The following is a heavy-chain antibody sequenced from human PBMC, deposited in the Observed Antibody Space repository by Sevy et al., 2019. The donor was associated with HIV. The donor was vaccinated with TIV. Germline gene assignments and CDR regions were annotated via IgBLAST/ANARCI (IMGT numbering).Heavy chain of an antibody. CDR2: ISYDGSNK. Sequence: GGSLRLSCAASGFTFSSYAMHWVRQAPGKGLEWVAVISYDGSNKYYADSVKGRFTNSRDNSKNTLYLQMNSLRAEDTAVYYCARKGDYYDSSGLRALLFDYWGQGTLVTVSS. D-gene: IGHD3-22*01. V-gene: IGHV3-30-3*01. J-gene: IGHJ4*02. CDR3: ARKGDYYDSSGLRALLFDY. CDR1: GFTFSSYA.